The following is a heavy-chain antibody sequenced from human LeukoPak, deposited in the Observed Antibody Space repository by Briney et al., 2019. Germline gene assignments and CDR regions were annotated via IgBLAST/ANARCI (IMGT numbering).Heavy chain of an antibody. CDR2: ISAYNGNT. V-gene: IGHV1-18*01. J-gene: IGHJ4*02. CDR1: GYTFTSYG. CDR3: ARDRITATYYDILTGSRGLDY. Sequence: ASVKVSCKASGYTFTSYGISWVRQAPGRGLEWMGWISAYNGNTNYAQKLQGRVTLTTDTSTSTAYMELRSLRSDDTAVYYCARDRITATYYDILTGSRGLDYWGQGTLVTVSS. D-gene: IGHD3-9*01.